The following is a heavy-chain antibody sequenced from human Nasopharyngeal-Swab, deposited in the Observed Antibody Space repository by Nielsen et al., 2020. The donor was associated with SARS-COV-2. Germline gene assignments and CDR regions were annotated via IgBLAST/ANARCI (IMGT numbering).Heavy chain of an antibody. CDR3: ARRAARDGYNYEVDP. V-gene: IGHV5-51*01. D-gene: IGHD5-24*01. CDR1: GYSFTSYW. Sequence: GESLKISCKGSGYSFTSYWIGWVRQMPGKGLEWMGIIYPGDSDTRYSPAFHGRVIISADKSINTAYLQWTSLRASDTAVYYCARRAARDGYNYEVDPWGQGTLVTVSS. CDR2: IYPGDSDT. J-gene: IGHJ5*02.